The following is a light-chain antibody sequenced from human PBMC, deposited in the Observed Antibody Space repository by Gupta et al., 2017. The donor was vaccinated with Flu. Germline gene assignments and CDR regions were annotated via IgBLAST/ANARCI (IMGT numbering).Light chain of an antibody. CDR3: QQRSNWSSIT. V-gene: IGKV3-11*01. Sequence: DIVLPQSPATLSLSPGERATLSCRASQSVSSYLAWYQQKPGQAPRLLIYDASNRATGIPARFSGSGSGTDFTLTISSLEPEDFAVYYCQQRSNWSSITFGQGTRLEIK. J-gene: IGKJ5*01. CDR1: QSVSSY. CDR2: DAS.